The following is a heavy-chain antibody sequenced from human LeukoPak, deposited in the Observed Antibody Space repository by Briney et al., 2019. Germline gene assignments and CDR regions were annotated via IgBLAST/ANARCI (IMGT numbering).Heavy chain of an antibody. CDR1: GFTFSSYW. J-gene: IGHJ3*02. V-gene: IGHV3-21*01. Sequence: GGSLRLSCAASGFTFSSYWMNWVRQAPGKGLEWVSSISSSSSYIYYADSVKGRFTISRDNAKNSLYLQMNSLRAEDTAVYYCARDLDGSGSPDAFDIWGQGTMVTVSS. D-gene: IGHD3-10*01. CDR3: ARDLDGSGSPDAFDI. CDR2: ISSSSSYI.